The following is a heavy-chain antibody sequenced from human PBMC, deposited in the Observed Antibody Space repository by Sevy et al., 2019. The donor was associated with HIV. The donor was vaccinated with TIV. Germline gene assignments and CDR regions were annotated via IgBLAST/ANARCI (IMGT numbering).Heavy chain of an antibody. V-gene: IGHV3-23*01. CDR1: GFTFNNYA. CDR3: ARDYVHDIAVGWYFDL. CDR2: ISGGGGGT. J-gene: IGHJ2*01. Sequence: GGSLRLSCAASGFTFNNYAMSWVRQAPGKGLEGKGLEWVSTISGGGGGTYYADSVRGRFTISRDNSKNKLYLQVNSLGVEDTAVYYCARDYVHDIAVGWYFDLWGRGTLVTVSS. D-gene: IGHD6-19*01.